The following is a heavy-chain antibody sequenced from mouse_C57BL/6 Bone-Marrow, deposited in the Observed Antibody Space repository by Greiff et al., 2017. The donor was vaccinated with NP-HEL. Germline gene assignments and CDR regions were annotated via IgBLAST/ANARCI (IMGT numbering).Heavy chain of an antibody. CDR3: ARHEREDWERFFAY. D-gene: IGHD4-1*01. J-gene: IGHJ3*01. CDR1: GYTFTEYT. V-gene: IGHV1-62-2*01. CDR2: FYPGSGSI. Sequence: QVQLKESGAELVKPGASVKLSCKASGYTFTEYTIHWVKQRSGQGLEWIGWFYPGSGSIKYNETFKDKATLTADKSSSTVYMELSRLTSEDSAVYFCARHEREDWERFFAYWGQGTLVTVSA.